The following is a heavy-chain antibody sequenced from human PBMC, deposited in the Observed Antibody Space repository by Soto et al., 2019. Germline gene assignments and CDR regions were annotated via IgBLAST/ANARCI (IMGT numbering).Heavy chain of an antibody. Sequence: GESLKISCKGSGYSFTKYWIIWVRQVPGKGLGWMGRIDTSYSYSHYSPSFQGHVTISVDKSISTGYLQWSSLKASDTAMYYCARYCSSSSCSQLYGMDVWGQGTTVTVSS. CDR2: IDTSYSYS. CDR3: ARYCSSSSCSQLYGMDV. CDR1: GYSFTKYW. J-gene: IGHJ6*02. D-gene: IGHD2-15*01. V-gene: IGHV5-10-1*01.